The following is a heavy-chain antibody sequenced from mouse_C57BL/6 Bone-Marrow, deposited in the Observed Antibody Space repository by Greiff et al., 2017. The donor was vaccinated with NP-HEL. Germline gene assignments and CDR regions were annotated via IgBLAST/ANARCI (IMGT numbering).Heavy chain of an antibody. D-gene: IGHD1-1*01. J-gene: IGHJ4*01. CDR3: ARDGIYYGNYYAMDY. CDR2: SRNKANDYTT. CDR1: GFTFSDFY. V-gene: IGHV7-1*01. Sequence: EVNVVESGGGLVQSGRSLRLSCATSGFTFSDFYMECVRQAPGKGLEWIAASRNKANDYTTEYSASVKGRFIVSRDTSQSILYLQMNALRAEDTAIYYCARDGIYYGNYYAMDYWGQGTSVTVSS.